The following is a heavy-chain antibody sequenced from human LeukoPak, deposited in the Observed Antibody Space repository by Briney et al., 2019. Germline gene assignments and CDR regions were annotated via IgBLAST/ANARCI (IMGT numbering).Heavy chain of an antibody. Sequence: SETLSLTCAVYGGSFSGYFWSWIRQPAGKGLEWIGRLYTSGSTNYNPSLKSRLTMSADTSKNQFSLNLRSVTAADTAIYYCARGRVDSSGYYYYYGIDVWGQGTAVTVSS. J-gene: IGHJ6*02. D-gene: IGHD3-22*01. V-gene: IGHV4-59*10. CDR1: GGSFSGYF. CDR2: LYTSGST. CDR3: ARGRVDSSGYYYYYGIDV.